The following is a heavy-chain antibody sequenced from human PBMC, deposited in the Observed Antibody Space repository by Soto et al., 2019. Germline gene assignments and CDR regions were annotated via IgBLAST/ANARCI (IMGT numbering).Heavy chain of an antibody. CDR3: ARVRAVELRYFDWLLPFDY. Sequence: QVQLVQSGAAVKKPGASVKVSCKASGYTFTSYGIIWVRQAPGQGLEWMGWISAYNGNTNYAQKLQGRVTMTTDTSTSTAYMELRSLRSDDTAVYYCARVRAVELRYFDWLLPFDYSGQGTLVTVSS. J-gene: IGHJ4*02. CDR1: GYTFTSYG. CDR2: ISAYNGNT. V-gene: IGHV1-18*01. D-gene: IGHD3-9*01.